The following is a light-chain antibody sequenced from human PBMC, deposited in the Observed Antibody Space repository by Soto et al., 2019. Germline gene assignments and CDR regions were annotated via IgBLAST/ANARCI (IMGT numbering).Light chain of an antibody. CDR3: QYYGRSPWT. Sequence: EIVLTQSPGTVSLSPGQRASLSCRASQSVSSTYLAWYQQKPGQAPRLLIYGASSRAAGIPDRFSASGSGTDFTLTISRLEPQDFAVYYCQYYGRSPWTFGQGTKVDIK. CDR2: GAS. J-gene: IGKJ1*01. V-gene: IGKV3-20*01. CDR1: QSVSSTY.